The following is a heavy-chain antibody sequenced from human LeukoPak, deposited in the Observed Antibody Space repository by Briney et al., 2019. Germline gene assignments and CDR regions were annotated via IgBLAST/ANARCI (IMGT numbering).Heavy chain of an antibody. Sequence: SETLSLTCAVYGGSFSGYYWSWIRQPPGKGLEWIGEINQSGSTNYKQSLMSRVTISVDTSKNQFSLKLSSVTAADTAVYYCARATSSRGLDRGPDYWGQGTLVTVSS. J-gene: IGHJ4*02. D-gene: IGHD6-19*01. V-gene: IGHV4-34*01. CDR3: ARATSSRGLDRGPDY. CDR1: GGSFSGYY. CDR2: INQSGST.